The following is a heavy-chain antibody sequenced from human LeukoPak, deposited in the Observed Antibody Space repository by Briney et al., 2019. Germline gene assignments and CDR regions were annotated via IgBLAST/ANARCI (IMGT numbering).Heavy chain of an antibody. D-gene: IGHD2-2*01. CDR1: GYTFTSYD. J-gene: IGHJ6*03. CDR3: ARARLVPAAMYSYYDMDV. CDR2: MNPNSGNT. Sequence: ASVKVSCKASGYTFTSYDINWVRQATGQGLEWMGWMNPNSGNTGYAQKFQGRVTITRNTSISTAYMELSSLRSEAAAVSYCARARLVPAAMYSYYDMDVWGKGIMVTVSS. V-gene: IGHV1-8*03.